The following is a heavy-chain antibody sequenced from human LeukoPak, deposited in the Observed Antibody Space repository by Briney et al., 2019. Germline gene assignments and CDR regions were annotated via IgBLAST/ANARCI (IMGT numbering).Heavy chain of an antibody. J-gene: IGHJ4*02. V-gene: IGHV3-53*01. CDR1: GFTVSSNY. CDR2: IYSGGST. Sequence: GGSLRLSCAASGFTVSSNYMSWVRQAPGKGLEWVSVIYSGGSTYYADSVKGRFTISRDISKNTLYLQMNSLRAEDTAVYYCARGGSSWCFDYWGQGTLVTVSS. CDR3: ARGGSSWCFDY. D-gene: IGHD6-13*01.